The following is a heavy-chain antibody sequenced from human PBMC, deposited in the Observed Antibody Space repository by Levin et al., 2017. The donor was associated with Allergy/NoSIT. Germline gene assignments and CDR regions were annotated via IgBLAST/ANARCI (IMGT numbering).Heavy chain of an antibody. D-gene: IGHD2-21*01. V-gene: IGHV1-46*03. CDR1: EYTFFNHY. CDR2: INPRDAST. CDR3: ARNVPRGISNACDI. J-gene: IGHJ3*02. Sequence: PGGSLRLSCKASEYTFFNHYIHWVRQAPGQGLEWMGRINPRDASTFYAQRFQGRLSVTSDRSTATVYMELSSLRPEDTAVYFCARNVPRGISNACDIWGHGTLVAVAS.